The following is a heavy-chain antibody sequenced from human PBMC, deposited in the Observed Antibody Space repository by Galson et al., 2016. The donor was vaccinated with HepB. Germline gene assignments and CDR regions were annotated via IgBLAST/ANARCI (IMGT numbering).Heavy chain of an antibody. V-gene: IGHV4-4*02. J-gene: IGHJ3*02. CDR3: ATSLRLAGTDAFDI. D-gene: IGHD6-19*01. CDR1: GGSITNDKW. Sequence: SETLSLTCAVSGGSITNDKWWHWVRQPPGKGLEWIGEIYHTGSTNRNPSLKSRLTMSVDKSKNQLSLNLDSATAAHTPIYYWATSLRLAGTDAFDIWGQGIMVTVSS. CDR2: IYHTGST.